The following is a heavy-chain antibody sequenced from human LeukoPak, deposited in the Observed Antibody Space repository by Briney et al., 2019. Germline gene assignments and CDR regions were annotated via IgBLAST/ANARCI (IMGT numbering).Heavy chain of an antibody. CDR2: IYTTGST. V-gene: IGHV4-4*07. J-gene: IGHJ5*02. D-gene: IGHD4-11*01. Sequence: SETLSLTCTVSGGSINNYYWSWIRQPAGKGLEWIGRIYTTGSTNYNPSLKSRVTMSVDTSKNQFSLNLTSVTAADTAVYYCARDRGGLPDPWGQGALATVSS. CDR1: GGSINNYY. CDR3: ARDRGGLPDP.